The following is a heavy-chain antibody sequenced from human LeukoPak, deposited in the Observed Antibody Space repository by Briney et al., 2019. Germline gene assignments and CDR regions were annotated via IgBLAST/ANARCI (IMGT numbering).Heavy chain of an antibody. CDR2: INHSGST. CDR1: GGSFSGYY. V-gene: IGHV4-34*01. CDR3: ARATNY. Sequence: SETLSLTCAVYGGSFSGYYWSWIRQPPGKGLEWIGEINHSGSTNYNPSLKSRVTISVDTSKNQFSLKLSSVTAADTAVYYCARATNYWGQGTLVTVSS. J-gene: IGHJ4*02.